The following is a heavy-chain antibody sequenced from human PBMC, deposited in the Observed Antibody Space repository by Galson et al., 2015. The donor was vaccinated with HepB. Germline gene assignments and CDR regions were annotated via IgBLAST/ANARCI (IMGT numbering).Heavy chain of an antibody. D-gene: IGHD2-8*01. Sequence: SVKVSCKASGYTFTSYAMHWVRQAPGQRLEWMGWINAGNGNTKYSQKFQGRVTITRDTSASTAYMELSSLRSEDTAVYYCASSNLGTNDAFDIWGQGTMVAVSS. CDR1: GYTFTSYA. CDR2: INAGNGNT. J-gene: IGHJ3*02. V-gene: IGHV1-3*01. CDR3: ASSNLGTNDAFDI.